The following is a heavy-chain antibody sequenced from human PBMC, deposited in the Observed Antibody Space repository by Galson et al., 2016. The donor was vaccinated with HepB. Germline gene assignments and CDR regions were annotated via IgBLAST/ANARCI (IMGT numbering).Heavy chain of an antibody. D-gene: IGHD2-15*01. CDR1: GFTFSSYS. CDR3: AKDTGHCSGGVSYSPRGMDV. CDR2: ISCNNYI. V-gene: IGHV3-21*01. Sequence: SLRLSCAASGFTFSSYSLNWVRQAPGKGLEWVTFISCNNYIYYADSVQGRFTISRDNAKNSLYLQMHSLRAEDTAVYYCAKDTGHCSGGVSYSPRGMDVWGQGTTVTVSS. J-gene: IGHJ6*02.